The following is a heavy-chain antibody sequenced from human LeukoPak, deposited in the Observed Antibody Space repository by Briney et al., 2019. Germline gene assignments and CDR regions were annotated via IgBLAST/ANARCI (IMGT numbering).Heavy chain of an antibody. J-gene: IGHJ4*02. Sequence: GGSLRLSCAASGFTFSSYAMHWVRQAPGKGLEWVAVISYDGSNKYYADSVKGRFTISRDNAKNSLYLQMNSLRAEDTAVYYCARPKAYHSGWSEVFDYWGQGTLVTVSS. V-gene: IGHV3-30-3*01. CDR3: ARPKAYHSGWSEVFDY. CDR2: ISYDGSNK. CDR1: GFTFSSYA. D-gene: IGHD6-19*01.